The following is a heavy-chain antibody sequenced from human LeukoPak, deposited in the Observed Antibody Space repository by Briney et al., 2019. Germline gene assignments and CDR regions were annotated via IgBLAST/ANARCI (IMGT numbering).Heavy chain of an antibody. CDR3: ARPPAPITADRYQFDY. J-gene: IGHJ4*02. CDR2: ISSSGSSI. V-gene: IGHV3-48*03. CDR1: GFTFSSYE. Sequence: GGSLRLSCAASGFTFSSYEMNWVRQAPGKGLEWVSYISSSGSSIYYADSVKGRFTISRDNAKNPLYLQMNSLRAEDTAVYYCARPPAPITADRYQFDYWGQGTLVTVSS. D-gene: IGHD6-13*01.